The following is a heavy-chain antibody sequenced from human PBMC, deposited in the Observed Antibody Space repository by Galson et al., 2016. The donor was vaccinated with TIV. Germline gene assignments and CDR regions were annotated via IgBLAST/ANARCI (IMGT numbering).Heavy chain of an antibody. V-gene: IGHV2-5*02. CDR1: GVSGIPSGVA. CDR3: AFYGSVSINAFDV. CDR2: IYWDDTQ. D-gene: IGHD6-19*01. Sequence: PALVKPTQTLTLTCTLSGVSGIPSGVAVGWIRQPPGKALEWLALIYWDDTQRYRPSLKNRVTIAKDTSKNQVVLTMTHMDPVDTGTYFCAFYGSVSINAFDVWGQGTRVTVSS. J-gene: IGHJ3*01.